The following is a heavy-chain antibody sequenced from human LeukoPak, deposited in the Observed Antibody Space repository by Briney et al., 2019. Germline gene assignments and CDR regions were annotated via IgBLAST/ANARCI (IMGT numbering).Heavy chain of an antibody. CDR3: ARFRRSAQSY. V-gene: IGHV3-7*01. Sequence: GGSLRLSCTTSGFLFSSYWMSWVRQAPGKGLEWVANIGPDGSDKQYVDSMKGRFTISRDNAQNSVYLHMNSLTAEDTAVYYCARFRRSAQSYWGQGILVTVSS. CDR1: GFLFSSYW. CDR2: IGPDGSDK. J-gene: IGHJ4*02. D-gene: IGHD2-15*01.